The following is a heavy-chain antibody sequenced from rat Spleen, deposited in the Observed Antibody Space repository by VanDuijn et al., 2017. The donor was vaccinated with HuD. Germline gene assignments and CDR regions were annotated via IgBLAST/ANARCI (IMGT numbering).Heavy chain of an antibody. CDR1: GYSITSSYR. J-gene: IGHJ2*01. V-gene: IGHV3-3*01. CDR3: ARRERYGRHYFDY. Sequence: EVQLQESGPGLVKPSQSLSLTCSVTGYSITSSYRWNWIRKFPGNKLEWMGYINSAGSTNYNPSLKSRISITRDTSKNQFFLQVNSVTTEDTATYYCARRERYGRHYFDYWGQGVMVTVSS. CDR2: INSAGST. D-gene: IGHD1-5*01.